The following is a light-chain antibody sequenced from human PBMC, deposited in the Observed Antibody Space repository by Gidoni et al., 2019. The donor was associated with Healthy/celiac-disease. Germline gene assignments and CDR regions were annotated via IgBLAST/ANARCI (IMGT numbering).Light chain of an antibody. CDR1: QDISNY. CDR2: DAS. V-gene: IGKV1-33*01. J-gene: IGKJ2*01. CDR3: QQYDNFERT. Sequence: DIQMTQSPSSLSASVGDRVTITCQASQDISNYLNWYQQKPGKAPKLLIYDASNLETGVPSRFSGSGSGTDFTFTISSLQPEDIATYYCQQYDNFERTFXXXTKLEIK.